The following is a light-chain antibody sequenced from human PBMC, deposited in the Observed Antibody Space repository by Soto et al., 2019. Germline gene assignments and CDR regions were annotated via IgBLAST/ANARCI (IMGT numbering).Light chain of an antibody. Sequence: PGERATLSCRASQSISSYLAWYQQKPGQAPRLLIYDASNRATGIPARFSGSGSGTDFTLTISSLEPEDCAVYYCQQRSNWPPITFGQGTRLEIK. CDR3: QQRSNWPPIT. V-gene: IGKV3-11*01. J-gene: IGKJ5*01. CDR2: DAS. CDR1: QSISSY.